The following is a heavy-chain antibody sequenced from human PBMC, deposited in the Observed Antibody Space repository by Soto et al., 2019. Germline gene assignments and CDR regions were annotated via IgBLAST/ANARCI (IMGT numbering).Heavy chain of an antibody. D-gene: IGHD6-13*01. CDR3: ARDPYSSSWSGRGWFDP. V-gene: IGHV3-21*01. Sequence: EVQLVESGGGLVKPGGSLRLSCAASGFTFSSYSMNWVRQAPGKGLEWVSSISSSSNYIYYADSVKGRFTISRDNAKNSLYLQMNSLRAEDTAVYYCARDPYSSSWSGRGWFDPWGQGTLVTVSS. J-gene: IGHJ5*02. CDR1: GFTFSSYS. CDR2: ISSSSNYI.